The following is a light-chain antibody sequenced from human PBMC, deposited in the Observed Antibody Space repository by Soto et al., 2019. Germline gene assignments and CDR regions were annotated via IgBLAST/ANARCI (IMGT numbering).Light chain of an antibody. CDR2: GVN. CDR1: XXXVGSYKY. Sequence: QSALTQPASVSGSPGXXIAISCTXXXXXVGSYKYVSWYRQDPGKAPKLLIYGVNNRPSGVSNRFSGSKSGNTASLTISGLQAEDEGDYYCSRNTNTTSLRVFGGGTKLTVL. V-gene: IGLV2-14*01. CDR3: SRNTNTTSLRV. J-gene: IGLJ3*02.